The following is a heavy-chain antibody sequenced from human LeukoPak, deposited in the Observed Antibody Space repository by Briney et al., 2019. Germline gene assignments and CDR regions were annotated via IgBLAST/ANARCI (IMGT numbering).Heavy chain of an antibody. J-gene: IGHJ4*02. V-gene: IGHV3-23*01. D-gene: IGHD3-3*01. CDR3: AKKWIFGLVIKGLIDY. CDR2: ISGSGGST. Sequence: SGGSLRLSCAASGFTFSSYAMSWVRQAPGKGLEWVSAISGSGGSTYYADSVKGRFTISRDNSKNALYLQMNSLRAEDTAVYYCAKKWIFGLVIKGLIDYWGQGTLVTVSS. CDR1: GFTFSSYA.